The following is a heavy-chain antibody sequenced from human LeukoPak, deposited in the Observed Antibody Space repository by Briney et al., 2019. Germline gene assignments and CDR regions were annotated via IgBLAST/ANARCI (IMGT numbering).Heavy chain of an antibody. D-gene: IGHD2-2*03. CDR2: SYSSGTT. CDR1: GGSVSSGGHY. J-gene: IGHJ5*02. CDR3: ARRNGYCSATTCHNWFDP. Sequence: PSQTLSLTCTVSGGSVSSGGHYWSWIRQHPETGLEWIGYSYSSGTTYDNPSLKSRVTISVDSSKNQFSLKLSSVTAADTAVYYCARRNGYCSATTCHNWFDPWGQETLVTVSS. V-gene: IGHV4-31*03.